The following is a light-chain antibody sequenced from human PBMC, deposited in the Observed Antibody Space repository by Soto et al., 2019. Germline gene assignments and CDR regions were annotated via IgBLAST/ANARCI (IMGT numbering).Light chain of an antibody. J-gene: IGKJ3*01. CDR2: DAS. Sequence: EVVLTQSPATLSLSPGERATLSCRASQSVGNYLAWYHQKPGQAPRLLIYDASNRATGIPARFSGSGSGTDLTLTISNLEPEDFAVYYCQHRRTFGPGTKVDI. CDR1: QSVGNY. V-gene: IGKV3-11*01. CDR3: QHRRT.